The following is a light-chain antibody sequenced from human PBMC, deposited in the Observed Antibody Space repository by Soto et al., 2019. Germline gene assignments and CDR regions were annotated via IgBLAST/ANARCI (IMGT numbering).Light chain of an antibody. Sequence: EIVLTQSPGTLSLSPGERAILSCRASEPVSSSYLAWYQQKPGQAPRLLIYDASNRAAGIPARFSGSGSGTDFTLTISSLEPEDFAIYYCQQRQYWPPITFGQGTRLEIK. J-gene: IGKJ5*01. CDR3: QQRQYWPPIT. V-gene: IGKV3D-20*02. CDR1: EPVSSSY. CDR2: DAS.